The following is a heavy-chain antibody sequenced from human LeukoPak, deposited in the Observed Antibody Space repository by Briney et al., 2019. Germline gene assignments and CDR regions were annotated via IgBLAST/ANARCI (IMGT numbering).Heavy chain of an antibody. J-gene: IGHJ5*02. Sequence: KASETLSLTCTVSGDSISSGSYYWSWIRQPAGEGLEWIGRIYSSGRTHYSPSLKSRVAISVDTSKNRFSLRLSSVTAADTAVYYCVRDLGGSYSSETWFDPWGQGTLVTVSS. D-gene: IGHD1-26*01. CDR1: GDSISSGSYY. CDR2: IYSSGRT. CDR3: VRDLGGSYSSETWFDP. V-gene: IGHV4-61*02.